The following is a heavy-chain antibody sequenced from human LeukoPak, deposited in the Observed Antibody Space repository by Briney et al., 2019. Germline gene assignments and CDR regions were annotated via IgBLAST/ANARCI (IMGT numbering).Heavy chain of an antibody. J-gene: IGHJ4*02. Sequence: GGSLRLSCAASGFTFSSYGMHWVRQAPGKGLEWVAVISYDGSNKYYADSVKGRFTISRDNSKNTLYLQMNSLRAEDTAVYYCAKDSDDSSGYYYWYSDYWGQGTLVTVSS. CDR2: ISYDGSNK. D-gene: IGHD3-22*01. CDR1: GFTFSSYG. CDR3: AKDSDDSSGYYYWYSDY. V-gene: IGHV3-30*18.